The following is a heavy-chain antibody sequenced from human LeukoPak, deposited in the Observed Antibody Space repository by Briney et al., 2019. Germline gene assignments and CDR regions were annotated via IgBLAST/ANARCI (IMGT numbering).Heavy chain of an antibody. CDR3: ARDRGYNWNDRSLSYYYYGMDV. CDR1: GGSISSSSYY. J-gene: IGHJ6*02. CDR2: IYYSGST. V-gene: IGHV4-61*01. Sequence: PSETLSLTCTVSGGSISSSSYYWSWIRQPPGKGLEWIGYIYYSGSTNYNPSLKSRVTISVDTSKNQFSLKLSSVTAADTAVYYCARDRGYNWNDRSLSYYYYGMDVWGQGTTVTVSS. D-gene: IGHD1-1*01.